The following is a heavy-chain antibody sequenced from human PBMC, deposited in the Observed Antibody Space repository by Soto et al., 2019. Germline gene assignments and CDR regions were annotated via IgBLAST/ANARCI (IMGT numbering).Heavy chain of an antibody. CDR1: GYSFTSYW. D-gene: IGHD2-15*01. CDR3: ARHCSGGSCCSGYYYYGMDV. J-gene: IGHJ6*02. CDR2: IYPGDSDT. Sequence: GEPLKISCKGSGYSFTSYWIGWVRQMPGKGLEWMGIIYPGDSDTRYSPSFQGQVTISADKSISTAYLQWSSLKASDTAMCYCARHCSGGSCCSGYYYYGMDVWGQGTTVTVSS. V-gene: IGHV5-51*01.